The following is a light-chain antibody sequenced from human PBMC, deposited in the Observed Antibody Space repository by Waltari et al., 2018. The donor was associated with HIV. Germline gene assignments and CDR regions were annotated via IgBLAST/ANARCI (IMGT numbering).Light chain of an antibody. CDR2: GAS. CDR1: QGVNNY. CDR3: QQTSSAPPT. J-gene: IGKJ1*01. Sequence: DIQMTHPPSSLSASVGARVTITCRASQGVNNYLDWYQQKPGKAPTLLISGASSLQSGVPSRFSGSGSGTDFALTITTLQPEDFATYYCQQTSSAPPTFGQGTKVEIK. V-gene: IGKV1-39*01.